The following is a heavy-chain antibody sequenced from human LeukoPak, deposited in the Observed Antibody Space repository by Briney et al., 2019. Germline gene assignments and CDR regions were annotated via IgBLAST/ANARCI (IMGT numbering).Heavy chain of an antibody. CDR1: GYTFTSYA. Sequence: ASVKVSCKASGYTFTSYAMHWVRQAPGQRLEWMGWINAGNGNTKYSQKFQGRVTMTRDTSTSTVYMELSSLRSEDTAVYYCARGASSNWSHFDYWGQGTPVIVSS. V-gene: IGHV1-3*01. CDR2: INAGNGNT. J-gene: IGHJ4*02. CDR3: ARGASSNWSHFDY. D-gene: IGHD6-13*01.